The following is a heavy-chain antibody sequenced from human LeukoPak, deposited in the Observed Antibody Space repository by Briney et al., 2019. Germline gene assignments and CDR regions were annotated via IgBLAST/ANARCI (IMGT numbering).Heavy chain of an antibody. D-gene: IGHD3-10*01. CDR1: GYDFTNNW. CDR3: ARHSLRGYYGSGSYYKD. V-gene: IGHV5-51*01. J-gene: IGHJ4*02. CDR2: VYPPDSDV. Sequence: GESLKISCKGVGYDFTNNWIGWVRQMPGKGLEWMGIVYPPDSDVRYSPSFQGQVTISVDKSISTAYLQWNSLKAADTAIYYCARHSLRGYYGSGSYYKDWGQGTLVTVSS.